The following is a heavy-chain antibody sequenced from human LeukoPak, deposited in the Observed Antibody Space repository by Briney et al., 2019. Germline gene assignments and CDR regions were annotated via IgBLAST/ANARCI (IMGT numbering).Heavy chain of an antibody. V-gene: IGHV4-30-4*01. J-gene: IGHJ4*02. D-gene: IGHD3-10*01. CDR1: GSSISSGDYY. CDR2: IYNSGST. CDR3: ARADYSDSWTYFYFDY. Sequence: SETLSLTCTVSGSSISSGDYYCSWIRQPPGKGLEWIGYIYNSGSTYYNPSLKSRVSISVDTSKNQFSLKLSSVTAADTAVYYCARADYSDSWTYFYFDYWGQGTLVTVSS.